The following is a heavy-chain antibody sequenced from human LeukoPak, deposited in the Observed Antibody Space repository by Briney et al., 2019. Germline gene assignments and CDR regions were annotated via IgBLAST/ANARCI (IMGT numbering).Heavy chain of an antibody. CDR2: ISPDGNEK. CDR3: LASGGY. CDR1: GFTFSSYA. D-gene: IGHD6-25*01. Sequence: PGGSLRLSCAASGFTFSSYAMSWVRQGPGKGLEWVANISPDGNEKYYVDSVKGRFTVSRDNPKNSVFLQMSRLRAEDTAVYYCLASGGYWGQGTLVSVSS. J-gene: IGHJ4*02. V-gene: IGHV3-7*01.